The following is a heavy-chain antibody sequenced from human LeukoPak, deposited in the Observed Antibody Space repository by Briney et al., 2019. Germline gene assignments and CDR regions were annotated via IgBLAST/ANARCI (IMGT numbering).Heavy chain of an antibody. CDR1: GFTFSIYS. CDR2: ISRGGTNI. D-gene: IGHD2-2*03. V-gene: IGHV3-21*01. J-gene: IGHJ4*02. CDR3: ARVGGYCSSVSNCYGDY. Sequence: GGSLSLSCAASGFTFSIYSINWVRQAPGKGLEWVSCISRGGTNIYYADSVRGRFTISRDNAKNSLYLQLNSLRAEDTAVYYCARVGGYCSSVSNCYGDYWGEGTLVTVSS.